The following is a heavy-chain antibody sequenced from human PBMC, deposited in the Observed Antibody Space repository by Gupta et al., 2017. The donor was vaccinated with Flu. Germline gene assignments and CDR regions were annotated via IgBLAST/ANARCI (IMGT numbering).Heavy chain of an antibody. CDR2: ITGSGDST. CDR1: GFTFSSYA. CDR3: AKDLRRQLWIFDY. D-gene: IGHD5-18*01. V-gene: IGHV3-23*01. J-gene: IGHJ4*02. Sequence: EVQLLESGGGLVQPGGSLRLSCAASGFTFSSYAMSWVRQAPGKGLEWVSAITGSGDSTYYADSVKGRFTISRDNSKNTLYLQMNSLRAEDTAVYYCAKDLRRQLWIFDYWGQGTLVTVSS.